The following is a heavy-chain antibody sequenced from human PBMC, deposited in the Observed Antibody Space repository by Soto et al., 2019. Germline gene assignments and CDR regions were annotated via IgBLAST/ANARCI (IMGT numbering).Heavy chain of an antibody. CDR2: MYYSGST. D-gene: IGHD3-22*01. V-gene: IGHV4-39*01. CDR1: GVSISSRSYC. J-gene: IGHJ3*02. CDR3: ARHRISEYYYDSSGYYPRFGRAFDI. Sequence: SETLSLTCTVSGVSISSRSYCWGWICQPPGKGLEWIGSMYYSGSTYYNPSLKSRVTISVDTSKNQFSLKLSSVTAADTAVYYCARHRISEYYYDSSGYYPRFGRAFDIWGQGTMVTVSS.